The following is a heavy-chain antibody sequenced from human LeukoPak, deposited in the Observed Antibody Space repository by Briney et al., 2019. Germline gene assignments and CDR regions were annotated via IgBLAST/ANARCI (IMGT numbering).Heavy chain of an antibody. D-gene: IGHD6-13*01. Sequence: ASVEVSCKASGYTFTGYYMHWVRQAPGQGLEWMGWINPNSGGTNYAQKFQGRVTMTRDTSISTAYMELSRLRSDDTAVYYCATQSGYSSSWCDYWGQGTLVTVSS. V-gene: IGHV1-2*02. CDR1: GYTFTGYY. CDR2: INPNSGGT. J-gene: IGHJ4*02. CDR3: ATQSGYSSSWCDY.